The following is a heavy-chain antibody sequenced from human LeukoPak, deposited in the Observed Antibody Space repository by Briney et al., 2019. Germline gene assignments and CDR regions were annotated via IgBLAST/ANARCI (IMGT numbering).Heavy chain of an antibody. CDR3: ARLRPSYTYSYADF. D-gene: IGHD5-18*01. J-gene: IGHJ4*02. Sequence: SSETLSLTCTVTGGSISSYYWSWIRQPPGKGLEGIGHIYYSGNTNYNPSLKSRVTISIDTSKNQFSLKLSSVTAADTAVYYCARLRPSYTYSYADFWGQGTLVTVS. CDR1: GGSISSYY. V-gene: IGHV4-59*12. CDR2: IYYSGNT.